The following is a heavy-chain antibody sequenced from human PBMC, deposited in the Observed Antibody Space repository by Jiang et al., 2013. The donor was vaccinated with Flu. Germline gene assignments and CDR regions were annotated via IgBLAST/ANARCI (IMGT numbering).Heavy chain of an antibody. CDR3: VRELGYCTGGVCYSEGAFDL. CDR2: INTSGNN. Sequence: ETLSLTCTVSGAPISSSYWSWIRQSPGKGLEWIGYINTSGNNNYNPALKSRVAISVDTSKNQFSLKLSSVTAADTAIYYCVRELGYCTGGVCYSEGAFDLWGQGTMVTVSS. CDR1: GAPISSSY. J-gene: IGHJ3*01. V-gene: IGHV4-4*09. D-gene: IGHD2-8*02.